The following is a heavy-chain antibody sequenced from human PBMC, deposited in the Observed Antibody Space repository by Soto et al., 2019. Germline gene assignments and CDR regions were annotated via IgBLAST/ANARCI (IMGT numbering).Heavy chain of an antibody. V-gene: IGHV1-18*01. CDR2: ISAYNGNT. CDR1: GYTFTSYG. D-gene: IGHD2-8*01. Sequence: ASVKVSCKASGYTFTSYGISWVRQAPGQGLEWMGWISAYNGNTNYAQKLQGRVTMTTDTSTSTAYMELRSLRSDDTAVYYCARVVPDLVLMVYAIPRGAFDYWGQGTLVTVSS. J-gene: IGHJ4*02. CDR3: ARVVPDLVLMVYAIPRGAFDY.